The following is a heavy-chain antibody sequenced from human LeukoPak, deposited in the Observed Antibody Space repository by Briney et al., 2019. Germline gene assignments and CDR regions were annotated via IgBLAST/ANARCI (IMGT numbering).Heavy chain of an antibody. CDR3: AANYGGHSFDY. Sequence: GGSLRLSCAASGFTFSNYDMHWVRQSPGKGLEWVAFIRYDGSARTYADSVKGRFTIFRDSSHNIFYLQMNSLRAEDTAVYYCAANYGGHSFDYWGQGTLVTAS. CDR2: IRYDGSAR. CDR1: GFTFSNYD. V-gene: IGHV3-30*02. J-gene: IGHJ4*02. D-gene: IGHD4-23*01.